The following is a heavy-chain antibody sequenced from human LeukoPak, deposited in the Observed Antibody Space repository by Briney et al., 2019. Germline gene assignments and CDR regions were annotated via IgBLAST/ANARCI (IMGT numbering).Heavy chain of an antibody. J-gene: IGHJ5*02. V-gene: IGHV4-61*02. Sequence: PSETLSLTCTVSGGSISSGSYYWSWIRQPAGKGLEWIGRIYTSGSTNYNPSLKSRVTISVDTSKNQFSLKLSSVTAADTAVYYCARAENYDSEAWGQGTLVTVSS. CDR2: IYTSGST. CDR3: ARAENYDSEA. D-gene: IGHD3-3*01. CDR1: GGSISSGSYY.